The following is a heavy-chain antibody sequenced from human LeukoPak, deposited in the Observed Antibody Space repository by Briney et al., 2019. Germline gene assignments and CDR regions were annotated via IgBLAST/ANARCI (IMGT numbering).Heavy chain of an antibody. CDR3: AGDRRYCSSTSCPSWFDP. CDR2: ISAYNGNT. V-gene: IGHV1-18*01. J-gene: IGHJ5*02. CDR1: GYTFTSYG. Sequence: ASVKVSCKASGYTFTSYGISWVRQAPGQGLEWMGWISAYNGNTNYAQKLQGRVTMTTDTSTSTAYMELRSLRSDDTAVYYCAGDRRYCSSTSCPSWFDPWGQGTLVTVSS. D-gene: IGHD2-2*01.